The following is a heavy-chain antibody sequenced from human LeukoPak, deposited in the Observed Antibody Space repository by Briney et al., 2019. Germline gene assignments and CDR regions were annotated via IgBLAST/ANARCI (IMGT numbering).Heavy chain of an antibody. J-gene: IGHJ5*02. CDR3: ATLPPYYYDSSGYWIP. CDR1: GGTFSSYA. Sequence: SVKVSCKASGGTFSSYAISWVRQAPGQGLEWMGGIIPIFGTANYAQKFQGRVTMTEDTSTDTAYMELSSLRSEDTAVYYCATLPPYYYDSSGYWIPWGQGTLVTVSS. V-gene: IGHV1-69*06. D-gene: IGHD3-22*01. CDR2: IIPIFGTA.